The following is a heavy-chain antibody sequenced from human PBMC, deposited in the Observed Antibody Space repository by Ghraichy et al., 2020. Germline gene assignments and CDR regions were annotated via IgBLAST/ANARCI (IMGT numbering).Heavy chain of an antibody. D-gene: IGHD3-10*01. CDR2: IYNSGSM. CDR1: GGSVSSYH. Sequence: SETLSLTCTVSGGSVSSYHWSWIRQPPGKGLEWIGHIYNSGSMNYNSSLKSRLTISVDTSKNQFSLKLSSVTAADTAVYYCARFSFGSGGPFDYWGQGTLVTVSP. J-gene: IGHJ4*02. CDR3: ARFSFGSGGPFDY. V-gene: IGHV4-59*02.